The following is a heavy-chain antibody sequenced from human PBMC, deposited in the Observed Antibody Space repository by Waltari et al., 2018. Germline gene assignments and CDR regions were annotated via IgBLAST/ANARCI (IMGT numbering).Heavy chain of an antibody. CDR3: ARVGDTAMVIYYYYMDV. CDR2: ISSSSSYI. V-gene: IGHV3-21*01. D-gene: IGHD5-18*01. J-gene: IGHJ6*03. CDR1: GFTFSSYG. Sequence: EVQLVESGGGLVKPGGSLRLSCAASGFTFSSYGMNWVRQAPGKGLEWVSSISSSSSYIYYADSVKGRFTISRDNAKNSLYLQMNSLRAEDTAVYYCARVGDTAMVIYYYYMDVWGKGTTVTISS.